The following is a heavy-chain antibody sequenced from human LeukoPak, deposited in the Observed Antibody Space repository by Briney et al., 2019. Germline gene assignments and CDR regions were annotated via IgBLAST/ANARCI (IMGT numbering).Heavy chain of an antibody. V-gene: IGHV3-43D*03. CDR1: GFTFDDYA. Sequence: PGGPLRLSCAASGFTFDDYAMHWVRQAPGKGLEWVSLVTWDGSFTYYVDSVKGRFTISRDNSKNSLYLQMNSLRAEDTAFYYCAKARNAVAGTGYYFDNWGQGTLVTVSS. J-gene: IGHJ4*02. CDR2: VTWDGSFT. D-gene: IGHD6-19*01. CDR3: AKARNAVAGTGYYFDN.